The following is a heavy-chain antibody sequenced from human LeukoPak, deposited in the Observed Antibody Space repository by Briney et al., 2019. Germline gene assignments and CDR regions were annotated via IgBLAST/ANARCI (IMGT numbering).Heavy chain of an antibody. CDR1: GFTFRSYW. CDR2: INSDGSST. J-gene: IGHJ4*02. CDR3: ARAPYHDFWSGYPPDY. D-gene: IGHD3-3*01. Sequence: GGSLRLSCAASGFTFRSYWMHWVRQAPGKGLVWVSRINSDGSSTNYADSVKGRFTISRDNAKNTLYLQMNSLRAEDTAVYYCARAPYHDFWSGYPPDYWGQGTLVTVSS. V-gene: IGHV3-74*01.